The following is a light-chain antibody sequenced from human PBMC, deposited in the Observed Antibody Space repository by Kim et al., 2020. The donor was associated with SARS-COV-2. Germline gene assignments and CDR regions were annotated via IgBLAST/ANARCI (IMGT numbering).Light chain of an antibody. CDR2: AAS. Sequence: ASVGNRLTITTRASQSIGSYLHWYQQKPGKAPKLLIYAASSLQSGVPSRFSGSGSGTHFTLSITSLQPEDFATYYCQQSFSSPVYTFGQGTKLEI. V-gene: IGKV1-39*01. CDR1: QSIGSY. CDR3: QQSFSSPVYT. J-gene: IGKJ2*01.